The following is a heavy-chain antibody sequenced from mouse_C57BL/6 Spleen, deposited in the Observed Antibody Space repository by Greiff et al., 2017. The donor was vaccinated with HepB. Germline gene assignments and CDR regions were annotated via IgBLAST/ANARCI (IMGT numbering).Heavy chain of an antibody. V-gene: IGHV1-55*01. D-gene: IGHD2-4*01. CDR1: GYTFTSYW. Sequence: QVHVKQPGAELVKPGASVKMSCKASGYTFTSYWITWVKQRPGQGLEWIGDIYPGSGSTNYNEKFKSKATLTVDTSSSTAYMQLSSLTSEDSAVYYCASYDYDARFAYWGQGTLVTVSA. CDR3: ASYDYDARFAY. CDR2: IYPGSGST. J-gene: IGHJ3*01.